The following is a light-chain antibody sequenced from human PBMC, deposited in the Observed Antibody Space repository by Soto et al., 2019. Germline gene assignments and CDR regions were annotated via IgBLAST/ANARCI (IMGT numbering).Light chain of an antibody. CDR1: QSVSSSY. CDR3: QQSSSSPLT. V-gene: IGKV3-20*01. J-gene: IGKJ5*01. CDR2: AAS. Sequence: EIVVTQSPGTLSLSQGERATLSCRASQSVSSSYLAWYQQKPGQAPRLLMSAASSRATGIPDRFSGSGSGTDFTLTISRLEAEDFAVYYCQQSSSSPLTFGQETRLEIK.